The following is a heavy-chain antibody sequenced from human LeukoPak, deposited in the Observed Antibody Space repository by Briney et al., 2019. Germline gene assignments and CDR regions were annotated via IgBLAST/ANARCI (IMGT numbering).Heavy chain of an antibody. V-gene: IGHV3-53*01. CDR1: GLTVSSNH. D-gene: IGHD4-17*01. CDR2: IYSGGSA. Sequence: GGSLRLSCAASGLTVSSNHMSWVRQAPGKGLEWVSIIYSGGSAYYADSVKGRFTIYRDNAKNTLYLQMNSLRAEDTAVYYCARTRDYRFEYWGQGTLATVSS. J-gene: IGHJ4*02. CDR3: ARTRDYRFEY.